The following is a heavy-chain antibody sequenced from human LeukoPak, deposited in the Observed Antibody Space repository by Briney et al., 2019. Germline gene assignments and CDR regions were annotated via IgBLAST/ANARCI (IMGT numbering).Heavy chain of an antibody. D-gene: IGHD5-12*01. V-gene: IGHV4-39*02. J-gene: IGHJ4*02. CDR1: GGSISSSSYY. Sequence: SETLSLTCTVSGGSISSSSYYWGWIRQPPGKGLEWIGSIYYSGSTYYNPSLKSRVTISVDTSKNQFSLKLSSVTAADTAVYYCARDRIVATRGVDYWGQGTLVTVSS. CDR2: IYYSGST. CDR3: ARDRIVATRGVDY.